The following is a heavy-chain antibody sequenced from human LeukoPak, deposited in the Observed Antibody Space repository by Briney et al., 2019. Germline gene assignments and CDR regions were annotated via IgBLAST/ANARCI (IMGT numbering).Heavy chain of an antibody. CDR3: ARERYCSSTSCLNWFDP. CDR2: ISSSSSYI. Sequence: GGSLRLSCAASGFTFSSYSMNWVRQAPGKGLEWVSSISSSSSYIYYADSVKGRFTISRDNAKNSLYLQMNSLRAEDTAVYYRARERYCSSTSCLNWFDPWGQGTLVTVSS. CDR1: GFTFSSYS. V-gene: IGHV3-21*01. D-gene: IGHD2-2*01. J-gene: IGHJ5*02.